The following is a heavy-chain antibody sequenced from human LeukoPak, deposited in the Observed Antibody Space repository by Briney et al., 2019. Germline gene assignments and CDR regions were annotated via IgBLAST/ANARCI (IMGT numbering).Heavy chain of an antibody. CDR3: AREITMISPDADAFDI. V-gene: IGHV3-48*03. CDR2: ISSSGSTI. J-gene: IGHJ3*02. D-gene: IGHD3-22*01. Sequence: GGSLRLSCAASGFTFSSYEMNWVRQAPGKGLEWVSYISSSGSTIYYADSVKGRFTISRDNAKNSLSLHMNSLRAEDTALYYCAREITMISPDADAFDIWGQGTMVTVSS. CDR1: GFTFSSYE.